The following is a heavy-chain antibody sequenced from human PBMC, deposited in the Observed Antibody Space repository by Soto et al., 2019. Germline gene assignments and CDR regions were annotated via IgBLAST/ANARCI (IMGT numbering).Heavy chain of an antibody. Sequence: QVQLVQSGAEVKKPGASVKVSCKASGYTFTSYGISWVRQAPGQGLEWMGWISAYNGNTNYAQKLQGRVTMTTDTSTSTAYIELRSLGSDDTAVYYCARSTLGGFDWLSWGGAGDYWGQGTLVTVSS. CDR3: ARSTLGGFDWLSWGGAGDY. V-gene: IGHV1-18*01. CDR1: GYTFTSYG. CDR2: ISAYNGNT. D-gene: IGHD3-9*01. J-gene: IGHJ4*02.